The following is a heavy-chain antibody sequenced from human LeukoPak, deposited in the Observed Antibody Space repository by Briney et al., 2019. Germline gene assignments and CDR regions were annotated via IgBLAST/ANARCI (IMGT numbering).Heavy chain of an antibody. CDR2: IKQDGSEK. D-gene: IGHD3-22*01. Sequence: GGSLRLSCAASGFTFSSYAMSWVRQAPGKGLEWVANIKQDGSEKYYVDSVKGRFTISRDNAKNSLYLQMNSLRAEDTAVYYCARDSWWLFRPGWFDPWGQGTLVTVSS. V-gene: IGHV3-7*01. CDR1: GFTFSSYA. CDR3: ARDSWWLFRPGWFDP. J-gene: IGHJ5*02.